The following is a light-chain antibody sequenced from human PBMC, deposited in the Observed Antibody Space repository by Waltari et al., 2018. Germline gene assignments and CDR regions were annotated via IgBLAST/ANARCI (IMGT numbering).Light chain of an antibody. Sequence: QSALTQPASVSGTPGQSITISCTGTTSDVGNYNLVSWYQQHPGKAPKRTICDVIKPPLGLSARFSGSNSGNTASLTIIGLQAADEADYYCCSYAGSGTYVFGTGTKLTVL. CDR3: CSYAGSGTYV. CDR1: TSDVGNYNL. V-gene: IGLV2-23*02. CDR2: DVI. J-gene: IGLJ1*01.